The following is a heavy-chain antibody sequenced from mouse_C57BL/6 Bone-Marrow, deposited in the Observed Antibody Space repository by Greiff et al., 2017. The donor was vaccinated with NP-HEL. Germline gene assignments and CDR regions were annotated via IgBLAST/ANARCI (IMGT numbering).Heavy chain of an antibody. V-gene: IGHV5-6*01. CDR1: GFTFSSYG. Sequence: EVQLVESGGDLVKPGGSLKLSCAASGFTFSSYGMSWVRQTPDKRLEWVATISSGGSYTYYPDSVKGRFTISRDNAKNTLYLQMSSLKSEDTAMYYCARQITTVVAYYFDYWGQGTTLTVSS. J-gene: IGHJ2*01. D-gene: IGHD1-1*01. CDR3: ARQITTVVAYYFDY. CDR2: ISSGGSYT.